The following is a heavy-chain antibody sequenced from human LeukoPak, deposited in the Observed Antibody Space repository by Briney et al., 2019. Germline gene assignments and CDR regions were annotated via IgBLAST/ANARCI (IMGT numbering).Heavy chain of an antibody. CDR1: GFTFSSYG. J-gene: IGHJ6*02. V-gene: IGHV3-23*01. D-gene: IGHD6-19*01. CDR2: ISGSGGST. Sequence: GASLRLSCAASGFTFSSYGMSWVRQAPGKGLEWVSAISGSGGSTYYADSVKGRFTISRDNSKNTLYLQMNSLRAEDTAVYYCAKSNSGWYYYYGMDVWGQGTTVTVSS. CDR3: AKSNSGWYYYYGMDV.